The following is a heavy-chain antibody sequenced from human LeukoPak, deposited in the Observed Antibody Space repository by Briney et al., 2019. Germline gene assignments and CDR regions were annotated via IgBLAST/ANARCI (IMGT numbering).Heavy chain of an antibody. D-gene: IGHD5-24*01. Sequence: ASVKVSCKASGYTFRDHYMHWVRQVPGQGPEWMGRISLYHGVTNYAQKFQGRVTMTHDGASNAYMDLSNLRPDDTAIYYCTIKILYSGVETPTDPEEFFQHWGQGTLITVSS. CDR3: TIKILYSGVETPTDPEEFFQH. J-gene: IGHJ1*01. CDR1: GYTFRDHY. CDR2: ISLYHGVT. V-gene: IGHV1-2*06.